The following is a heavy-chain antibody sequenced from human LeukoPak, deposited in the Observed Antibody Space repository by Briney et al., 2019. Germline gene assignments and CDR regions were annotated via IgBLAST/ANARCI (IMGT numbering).Heavy chain of an antibody. V-gene: IGHV4-34*01. Sequence: SETLSLTCAVYGGSFSGYYWSWIRQPPGKGLEWIGEINHSGSTNYNPSLKSRVTISVDTSKNQFSLKLSSVTAADTAVYYCARGTWRVPTTWGQGTLVTVSS. CDR2: INHSGST. J-gene: IGHJ5*02. D-gene: IGHD3-3*01. CDR1: GGSFSGYY. CDR3: ARGTWRVPTT.